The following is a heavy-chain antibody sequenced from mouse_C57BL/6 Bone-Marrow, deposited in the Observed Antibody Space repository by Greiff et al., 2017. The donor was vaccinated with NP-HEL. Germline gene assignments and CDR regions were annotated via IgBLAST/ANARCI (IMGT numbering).Heavy chain of an antibody. Sequence: VQLQQSGAELVRPGASVKLSCTASGFNIKDYYMHWVKQRPEQGLEWIGRIDPEDGDTEYAPKFQGKATMTADTSSNTAYLQLSSMTSEDTAVYYCTTFYYGSSYVGNYWGQGTTLTVSS. D-gene: IGHD1-1*01. CDR1: GFNIKDYY. CDR2: IDPEDGDT. CDR3: TTFYYGSSYVGNY. J-gene: IGHJ2*01. V-gene: IGHV14-1*01.